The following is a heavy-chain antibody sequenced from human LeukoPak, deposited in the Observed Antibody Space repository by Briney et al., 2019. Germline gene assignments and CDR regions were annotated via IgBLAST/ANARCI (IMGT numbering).Heavy chain of an antibody. CDR3: AKGQWYSSGWVDY. CDR2: IRDDGSNK. J-gene: IGHJ4*02. Sequence: GGSLRLSCAASGFTFSTYGMHWVRQAPGKGLEWVTFIRDDGSNKHYADSVKGRFTISRDNSKNTLYLQMSSLRAEDTAVYYCAKGQWYSSGWVDYWGQGTLVTVSS. V-gene: IGHV3-30*02. D-gene: IGHD6-19*01. CDR1: GFTFSTYG.